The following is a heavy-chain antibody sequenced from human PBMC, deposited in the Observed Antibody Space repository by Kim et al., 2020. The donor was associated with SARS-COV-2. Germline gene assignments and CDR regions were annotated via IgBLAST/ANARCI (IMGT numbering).Heavy chain of an antibody. CDR1: GFTFSSYA. Sequence: GGSLRLSCAASGFTFSSYAMSWVRQAPGKGLEWVSAISGSGGSTYYADSVKGRFTISRDNSKNTLYLQMNSLRAEDTAVYYCAKRWQVWFGEYIISDYFDYWGQGTLVTVSS. D-gene: IGHD3-10*01. CDR2: ISGSGGST. J-gene: IGHJ4*02. CDR3: AKRWQVWFGEYIISDYFDY. V-gene: IGHV3-23*01.